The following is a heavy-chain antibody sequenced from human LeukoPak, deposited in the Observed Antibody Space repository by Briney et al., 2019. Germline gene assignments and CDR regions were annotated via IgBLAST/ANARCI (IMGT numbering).Heavy chain of an antibody. V-gene: IGHV3-48*04. CDR2: ISSSGSTI. CDR1: GLTFSIHW. CDR3: AELGITMIGGV. J-gene: IGHJ6*04. Sequence: GGSLRLSCAASGLTFSIHWMNWVRQAPGKGLEWVSYISSSGSTIYYADSVKGRFTISRDNAKNSLYLQMNSLRAEDTAVYYCAELGITMIGGVWGKGTTVTISS. D-gene: IGHD3-10*02.